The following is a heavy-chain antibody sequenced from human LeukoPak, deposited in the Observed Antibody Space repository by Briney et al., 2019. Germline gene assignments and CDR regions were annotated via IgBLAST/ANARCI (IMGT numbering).Heavy chain of an antibody. CDR1: GGSISSGGYY. J-gene: IGHJ4*02. D-gene: IGHD6-6*01. CDR2: IYYSGST. V-gene: IGHV4-31*03. Sequence: SETLPLTCTVSGGSISSGGYYWSWIRQHPGKGLEWIGYIYYSGSTYYNPSLKSRVTISVDTSKNQFSPKLSSVTAADTAVYYCARVGGIAARSIDYWGQGTLVTVSS. CDR3: ARVGGIAARSIDY.